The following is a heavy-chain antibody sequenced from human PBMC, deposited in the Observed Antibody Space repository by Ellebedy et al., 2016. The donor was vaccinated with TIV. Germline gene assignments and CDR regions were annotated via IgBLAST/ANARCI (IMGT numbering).Heavy chain of an antibody. CDR2: ISSDGSYT. D-gene: IGHD1-1*01. CDR3: ARDIPQRPNPARFDP. Sequence: PGGSLRLSCAVSGFSVSSNYMSWVRQAPGKGLVWVSRISSDGSYTSDADSVKGRFTISRDNAKNTLYLQMNSLRAEDTAVYYCARDIPQRPNPARFDPWGQGTLVTVSS. CDR1: GFSVSSNY. J-gene: IGHJ5*02. V-gene: IGHV3-74*01.